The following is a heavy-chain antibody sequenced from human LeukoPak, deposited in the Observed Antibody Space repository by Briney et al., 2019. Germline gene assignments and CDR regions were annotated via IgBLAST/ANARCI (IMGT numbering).Heavy chain of an antibody. CDR1: GYTFTSNY. V-gene: IGHV1-46*01. J-gene: IGHJ4*02. CDR3: ARDQEGFDY. Sequence: ASVKVSCKASGYTFTSNYIHWVRQAPGQGLEWMGMIYPRDGSTSYAQKFQGRVAVTRDTSTSTVHMELSGLRSEDTAAYYCARDQEGFDYWGQGTLVTVSS. CDR2: IYPRDGST.